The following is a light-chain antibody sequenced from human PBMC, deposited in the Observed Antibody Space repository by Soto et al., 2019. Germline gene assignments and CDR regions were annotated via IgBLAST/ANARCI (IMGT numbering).Light chain of an antibody. CDR2: GNS. CDR1: ISNIGAGYD. CDR3: QSYDSSLSGFYV. J-gene: IGLJ1*01. Sequence: QSLRTQPPSVSGAPGQRFTISCTGSISNIGAGYDVHWYQQLPGTAPKLLIYGNSNRPSGVPDRFSGSKSGTSASLAITGLQAEDEADYYCQSYDSSLSGFYVFGTGTKVTVL. V-gene: IGLV1-40*01.